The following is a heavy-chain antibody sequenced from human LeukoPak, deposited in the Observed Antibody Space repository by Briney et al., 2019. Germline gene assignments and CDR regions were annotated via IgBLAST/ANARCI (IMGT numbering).Heavy chain of an antibody. V-gene: IGHV3-23*01. D-gene: IGHD3-3*01. CDR2: ISGSGDST. Sequence: GGSLRLSCAASGFTFSNYAMSWVRQAPGKGLEWVSAISGSGDSTYYADSVKGRFTISRDSSKNTLYLQMNSLRAEDTAIYYCAKDFWSNFCQNWGQGTLVTVSS. J-gene: IGHJ1*01. CDR3: AKDFWSNFCQN. CDR1: GFTFSNYA.